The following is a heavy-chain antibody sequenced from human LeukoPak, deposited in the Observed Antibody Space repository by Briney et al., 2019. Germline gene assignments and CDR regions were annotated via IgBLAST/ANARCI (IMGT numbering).Heavy chain of an antibody. V-gene: IGHV4-59*01. CDR2: IYYSGST. D-gene: IGHD3-10*01. Sequence: SETLSLTCTVSGGSISSYYWSWIRQPPGKGLEWIGYIYYSGSTNYNPSLKSRVTISVDTSKNQFSLKLSSVTAADAAVYYCARVGSYIPRFDIWGQGTMVTVSS. J-gene: IGHJ3*02. CDR1: GGSISSYY. CDR3: ARVGSYIPRFDI.